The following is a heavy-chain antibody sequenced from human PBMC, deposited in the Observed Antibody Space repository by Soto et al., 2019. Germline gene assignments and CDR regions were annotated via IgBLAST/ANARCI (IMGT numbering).Heavy chain of an antibody. CDR3: ARVAVAGLGYFQH. CDR2: INAYNGNT. J-gene: IGHJ1*01. V-gene: IGHV1-18*01. Sequence: ASVKVSCNASGYTFTSYGISWVRQAPGQGLEWMGWINAYNGNTNYAQKLQGRVTMTTDTSTSTAYMELRSLRSDDTAVHYCARVAVAGLGYFQHWGQGTLVTVSS. D-gene: IGHD6-19*01. CDR1: GYTFTSYG.